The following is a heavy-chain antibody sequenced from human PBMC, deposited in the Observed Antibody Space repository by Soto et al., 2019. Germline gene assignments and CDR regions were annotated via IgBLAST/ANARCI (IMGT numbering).Heavy chain of an antibody. CDR1: GGSGGSFSGYY. D-gene: IGHD3-22*01. CDR2: INHSGST. CDR3: ARQTDSYYTFDAFDI. J-gene: IGHJ3*02. Sequence: SETLSLTCAVYGGSGGSFSGYYWSWIRQPPGKGLEWIGEINHSGSTNYNPSLKSRVTISVDTSKNQFSLKLSSVTAADTAVYYFARQTDSYYTFDAFDIWGQGTMVTVSS. V-gene: IGHV4-34*01.